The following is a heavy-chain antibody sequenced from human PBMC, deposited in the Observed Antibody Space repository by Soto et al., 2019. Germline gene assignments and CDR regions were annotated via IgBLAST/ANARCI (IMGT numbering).Heavy chain of an antibody. Sequence: SETLSLTCAVYGGSFSCYYWSWIRQPPGKGLEWIGEINHSGSTNYNPSLKSRVTISVDTSKNQFSLKLSSVTAADTAVYYCAGSVYYYYYGMDVWGQGTTVTVSS. CDR2: INHSGST. J-gene: IGHJ6*02. CDR3: AGSVYYYYYGMDV. V-gene: IGHV4-34*01. CDR1: GGSFSCYY. D-gene: IGHD3-10*01.